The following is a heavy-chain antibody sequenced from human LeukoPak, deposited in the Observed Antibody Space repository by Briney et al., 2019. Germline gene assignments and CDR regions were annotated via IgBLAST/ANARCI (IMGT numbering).Heavy chain of an antibody. Sequence: PGGSLRLSCAASGNYWMHWVRQVPRKGLEWVANIKQDGGEIYYVDSVKGRFTISRDNAKSSLYLQMNSLRAGDTAVYYCARDKGDYDTSGSLFVFGGQGTPVTVSS. CDR2: IKQDGGEI. CDR3: ARDKGDYDTSGSLFVF. V-gene: IGHV3-7*03. CDR1: GNYW. J-gene: IGHJ4*02. D-gene: IGHD3-22*01.